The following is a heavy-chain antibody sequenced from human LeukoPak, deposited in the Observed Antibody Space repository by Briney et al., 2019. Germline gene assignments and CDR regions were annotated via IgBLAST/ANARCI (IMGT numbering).Heavy chain of an antibody. V-gene: IGHV3-7*01. CDR2: IKEDGTEK. Sequence: GGSLRLSCAASGFTFSSYWMHWVRQTPGKGLEWVANIKEDGTEKNLVDSVKGRFTISRDNTKNLLFLEMNNLRGDDTAIYYCVRESRPGGAMGLYHNLDYWGQGTLVAVSS. D-gene: IGHD1-1*01. J-gene: IGHJ4*02. CDR3: VRESRPGGAMGLYHNLDY. CDR1: GFTFSSYW.